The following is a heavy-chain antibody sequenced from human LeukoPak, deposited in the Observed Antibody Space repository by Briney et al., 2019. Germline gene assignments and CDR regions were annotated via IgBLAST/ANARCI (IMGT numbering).Heavy chain of an antibody. D-gene: IGHD3-10*01. Sequence: PSETLSLTCTVSGGSISNHYWSWIRQPPGKGLEWIGYIYYSGSPNYNPSLKSRVTISVDTSKNQFSLKLSSVTAADTAVYYCARERSMVRGVSWFDPWGQGTLVTVSS. V-gene: IGHV4-59*11. CDR3: ARERSMVRGVSWFDP. CDR1: GGSISNHY. CDR2: IYYSGSP. J-gene: IGHJ5*02.